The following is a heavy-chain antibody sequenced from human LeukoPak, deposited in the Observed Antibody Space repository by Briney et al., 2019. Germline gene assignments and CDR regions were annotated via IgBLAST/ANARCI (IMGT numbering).Heavy chain of an antibody. CDR2: IIPIFGTA. V-gene: IGHV1-69*05. D-gene: IGHD6-6*01. Sequence: ASVKVSCKASGGTFSSYAISWVRQAPGQGLEWMGGIIPIFGTANYAQKFQGRVTITTDESTSTAYMELSSLRSEDTAVYYCARWIGGSSSSDIGAFDIWGQGTMVAVSS. J-gene: IGHJ3*02. CDR3: ARWIGGSSSSDIGAFDI. CDR1: GGTFSSYA.